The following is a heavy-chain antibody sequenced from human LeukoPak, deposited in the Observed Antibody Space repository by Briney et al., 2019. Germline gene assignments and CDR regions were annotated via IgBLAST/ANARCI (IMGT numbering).Heavy chain of an antibody. V-gene: IGHV3-13*01. D-gene: IGHD1-26*01. CDR2: VGIAGDI. Sequence: GGSLRLSCAASGFTLSNHAMHWVRRATGKGLEWVSAVGIAGDIFYPGSVKGRFTISRENAKNSLYLQMNSLRAEDTAVYYCTRQMTPHGNFDYWGQGTLVTVSS. CDR1: GFTLSNHA. CDR3: TRQMTPHGNFDY. J-gene: IGHJ4*02.